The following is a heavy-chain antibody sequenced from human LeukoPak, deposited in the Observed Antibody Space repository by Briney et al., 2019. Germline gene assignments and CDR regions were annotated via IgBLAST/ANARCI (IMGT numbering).Heavy chain of an antibody. V-gene: IGHV4-59*01. J-gene: IGHJ4*02. CDR1: GGTISSYY. CDR3: ARVGSVAGELFDY. D-gene: IGHD6-19*01. CDR2: IYYSGST. Sequence: SETLSLTCTVSGGTISSYYWSWIRQPPGKGLEWIGYIYYSGSTNYNPSLKSRVTISVDTSMNQFSLKLSSVTAADTAVYYCARVGSVAGELFDYWGQGTLVTVSS.